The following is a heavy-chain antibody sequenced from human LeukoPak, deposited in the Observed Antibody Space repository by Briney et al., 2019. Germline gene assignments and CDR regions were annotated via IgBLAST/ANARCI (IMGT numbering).Heavy chain of an antibody. CDR1: GGSISSYY. CDR3: ASTYCSSTSCQTGGSYYYYYMDV. CDR2: IYTSGST. J-gene: IGHJ6*03. V-gene: IGHV4-4*09. D-gene: IGHD2-2*01. Sequence: PSETLSLTCTVSGGSISSYYWSWIRQPPGKGLEWIGYIYTSGSTNYNPSLKSRVTISVDTSKNQFSLKLSSVTAADTAVYYCASTYCSSTSCQTGGSYYYYYMDVWGKGTTVTVSS.